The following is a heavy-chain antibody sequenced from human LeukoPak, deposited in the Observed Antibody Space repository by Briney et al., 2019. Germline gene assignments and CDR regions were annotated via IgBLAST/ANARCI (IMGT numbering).Heavy chain of an antibody. CDR2: INTDGSST. V-gene: IGHV3-74*01. CDR3: ARLKGC. Sequence: PGRSLRLSCAASGFTFSSYWMHWVRQAPGKGLEWVPRINTDGSSTDYADSVKGRFTISRDNAKNTLYLQMNSLRVEDTAVYYCARLKGCWGQGALVTVSS. CDR1: GFTFSSYW. J-gene: IGHJ4*02. D-gene: IGHD6-19*01.